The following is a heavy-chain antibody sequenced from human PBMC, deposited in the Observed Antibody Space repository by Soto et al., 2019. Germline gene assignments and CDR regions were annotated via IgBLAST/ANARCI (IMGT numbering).Heavy chain of an antibody. CDR1: GFTFSSYG. CDR3: ARDGRGYFVSFGGALDT. J-gene: IGHJ3*02. V-gene: IGHV3-33*01. Sequence: QVQLVESGGGVVQPGRSRRLSCAASGFTFSSYGMHWVRQVPGKGLEWVALIWNDGTNKYYADSAKGRFTISRDNSKNTLDHQMNSLRAEDTVGYYWARDGRGYFVSFGGALDTWGQGTTVTV. CDR2: IWNDGTNK. D-gene: IGHD3-16*01.